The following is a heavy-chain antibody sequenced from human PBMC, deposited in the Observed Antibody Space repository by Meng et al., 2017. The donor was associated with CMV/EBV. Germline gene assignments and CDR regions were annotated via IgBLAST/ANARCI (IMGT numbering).Heavy chain of an antibody. CDR2: IYSGGST. Sequence: GESLKISCAASGFTVSSNYVNWVRQAPGKRLEWVSVIYSGGSTYYADSVKGRFTISRDNSKNTVYLQMNSLRAEDTAVFYCARGVDTAPLGMDIWGQGTTVTVSS. CDR3: ARGVDTAPLGMDI. CDR1: GFTVSSNY. V-gene: IGHV3-53*01. J-gene: IGHJ6*02. D-gene: IGHD5-18*01.